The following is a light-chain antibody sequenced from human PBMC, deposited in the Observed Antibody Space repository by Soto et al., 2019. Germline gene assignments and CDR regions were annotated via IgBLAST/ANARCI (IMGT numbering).Light chain of an antibody. CDR1: QSIRNS. V-gene: IGKV1-39*01. CDR3: QQSYGSPIT. CDR2: SAS. J-gene: IGKJ5*01. Sequence: DLQVTQSPSSPSASVGDRVNISCRASQSIRNSLNWYQQRPGKPPKLLIYSASRLQSGAPSRFSGSGSGTDFTLTISSLQPEDFATYYCQQSYGSPITFGQGTRLEIK.